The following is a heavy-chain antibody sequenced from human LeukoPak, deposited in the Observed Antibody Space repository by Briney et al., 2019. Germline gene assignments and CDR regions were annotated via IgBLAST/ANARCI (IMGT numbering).Heavy chain of an antibody. CDR2: IYYSGST. CDR3: ARHEAVAGSGGDFDY. D-gene: IGHD6-19*01. J-gene: IGHJ4*02. Sequence: SETLSLTCTVSGGSISSYYWSWIRQPPGKGLEWIGYIYYSGSTNYNPSLKSRVTISIDTSKNQFSLELRSVTAADTAVYYCARHEAVAGSGGDFDYWGQGTLVTVSS. V-gene: IGHV4-59*08. CDR1: GGSISSYY.